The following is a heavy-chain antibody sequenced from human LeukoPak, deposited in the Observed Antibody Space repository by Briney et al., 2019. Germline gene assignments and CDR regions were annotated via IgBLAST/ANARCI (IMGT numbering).Heavy chain of an antibody. V-gene: IGHV4-39*07. J-gene: IGHJ5*02. D-gene: IGHD2-2*02. Sequence: SETLSLTCTVSGGSISSSSYYWGWIRQPPGKGLEWIGRIYTSGSTNYNPSLKSRVTMSVDTSKNQFSLKLSSVTAADTAVYYCARDEYCSSTSCYIMNNWFDPWGQGTLVTVSS. CDR3: ARDEYCSSTSCYIMNNWFDP. CDR2: IYTSGST. CDR1: GGSISSSSYY.